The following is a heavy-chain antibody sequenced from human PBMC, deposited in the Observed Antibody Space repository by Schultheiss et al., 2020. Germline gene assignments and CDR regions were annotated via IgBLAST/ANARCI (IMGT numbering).Heavy chain of an antibody. D-gene: IGHD3-3*01. CDR2: IKQDGSEK. CDR3: ARDPAPYYDFWSDDAFDI. CDR1: GFTFSSYW. Sequence: GGSLRLSCAASGFTFSSYWMSWVRQAPGKGLEWVANIKQDGSEKYYVDSVKGRFTISRDNAKNSLYLHMNSLSAEDTAVYYCARDPAPYYDFWSDDAFDIWGQGTMVTVSS. J-gene: IGHJ3*02. V-gene: IGHV3-7*01.